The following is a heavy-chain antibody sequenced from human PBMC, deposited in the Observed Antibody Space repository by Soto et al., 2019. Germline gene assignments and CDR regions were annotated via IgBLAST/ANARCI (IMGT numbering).Heavy chain of an antibody. V-gene: IGHV4-34*01. CDR2: INHSGST. Sequence: PSETLSLTCAVYGGSFSGYYWSWIRQPPGKGLEWIGEINHSGSTNYNPSLKSRVTISVDTSKNQFSLKLSSVTAADTAVYYCERTKYYYDSSGYGSQFDYWGQGTLVTVSS. J-gene: IGHJ4*02. CDR1: GGSFSGYY. CDR3: ERTKYYYDSSGYGSQFDY. D-gene: IGHD3-22*01.